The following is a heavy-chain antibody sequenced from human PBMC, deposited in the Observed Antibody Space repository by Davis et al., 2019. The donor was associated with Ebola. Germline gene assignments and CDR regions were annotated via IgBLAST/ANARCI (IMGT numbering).Heavy chain of an antibody. CDR1: GFTFSGSG. D-gene: IGHD4-17*01. V-gene: IGHV3-7*01. CDR2: INQDGSQI. Sequence: PGGSLRLSCAVSGFTFSGSGIHWVRQAPGKGLEWVANINQDGSQINYVDSMRGRFTISRDNAKNSLYLQMNSLRVEDTAVYYCARFSRGTTESYWGQGTLVTVSS. J-gene: IGHJ4*02. CDR3: ARFSRGTTESY.